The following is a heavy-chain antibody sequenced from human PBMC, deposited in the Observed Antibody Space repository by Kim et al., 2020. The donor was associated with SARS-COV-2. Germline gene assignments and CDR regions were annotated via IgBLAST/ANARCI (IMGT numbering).Heavy chain of an antibody. V-gene: IGHV3-48*02. Sequence: YADSVKGRFSISRDNVKNSLYLQMNSLRDEDTATYYCARGTMWTNTWFDPWGQGTLVSVSS. J-gene: IGHJ5*02. CDR3: ARGTMWTNTWFDP. D-gene: IGHD3-10*02.